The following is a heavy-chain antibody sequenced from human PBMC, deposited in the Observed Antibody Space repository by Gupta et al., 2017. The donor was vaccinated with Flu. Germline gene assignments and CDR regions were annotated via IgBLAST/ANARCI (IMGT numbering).Heavy chain of an antibody. CDR1: GVSITNSF. D-gene: IGHD1-1*01. Sequence: CPVSGVSITNSFWTWIRHTPGKGLEFIGHISHSATTDYNPSLKSRVSISLDTSRTQFFLNMISVTAADTAVYYCARMVGSGPFDYWGQGTLVTVSS. V-gene: IGHV4-59*08. J-gene: IGHJ4*02. CDR2: ISHSATT. CDR3: ARMVGSGPFDY.